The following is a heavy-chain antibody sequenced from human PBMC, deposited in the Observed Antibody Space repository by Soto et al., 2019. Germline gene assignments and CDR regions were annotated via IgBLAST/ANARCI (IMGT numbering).Heavy chain of an antibody. J-gene: IGHJ6*02. V-gene: IGHV3-53*01. CDR2: IYSGGST. CDR1: GFTVSSNY. D-gene: IGHD6-13*01. CDR3: AREGQQLAYGMDV. Sequence: EVQLVESGGGLIQPGGSLRLSCAASGFTVSSNYMSWVRQAPGKGLEWVSVIYSGGSTYYADSVKGRFTISRDNSKNTLYLQMNSRRAEDTAVYYCAREGQQLAYGMDVWGQGTTVTVSS.